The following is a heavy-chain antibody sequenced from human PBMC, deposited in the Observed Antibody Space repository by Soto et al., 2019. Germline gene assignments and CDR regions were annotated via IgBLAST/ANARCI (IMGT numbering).Heavy chain of an antibody. J-gene: IGHJ4*02. CDR3: ARRVGSYSDS. D-gene: IGHD1-26*01. Sequence: GASVKVSCKSSGYTFPSYDINWVRQATGQGPEWMGWMNPNSGDTGYAQKFQGRVTMTRNTSITTAYMEVSSLRSEDTAVYYCARRVGSYSDSWGQGTLVTVSS. CDR1: GYTFPSYD. V-gene: IGHV1-8*01. CDR2: MNPNSGDT.